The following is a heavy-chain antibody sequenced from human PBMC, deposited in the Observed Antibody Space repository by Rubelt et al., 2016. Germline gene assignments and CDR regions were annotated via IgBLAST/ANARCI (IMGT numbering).Heavy chain of an antibody. D-gene: IGHD5-18*01. J-gene: IGHJ4*02. Sequence: SSYGMHWVRQAPGKGLEWVAVISYDGSNKYYADSVKGRFTISRDNAKNSLYLQLNSLRAEDTAVYYCAKDGDGYPYWGQGTLVTVSS. CDR2: ISYDGSNK. V-gene: IGHV3-30*18. CDR1: SSYG. CDR3: AKDGDGYPY.